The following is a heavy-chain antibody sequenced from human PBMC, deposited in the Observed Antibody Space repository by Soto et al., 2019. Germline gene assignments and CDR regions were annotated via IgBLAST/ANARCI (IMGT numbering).Heavy chain of an antibody. Sequence: QVPLVQSGAEVKKPGSSVTVSCKASGGTFSSYAIHWVRQAPGQGLEWMGGIIPMYGPAKYAQGFQGIVTITADESTTTVYMELTSLTSQDTAVYYCARVTSMVRGVIDNWFDPWGHGTLVTVSS. CDR3: ARVTSMVRGVIDNWFDP. CDR2: IIPMYGPA. D-gene: IGHD3-10*01. J-gene: IGHJ5*02. V-gene: IGHV1-69*01. CDR1: GGTFSSYA.